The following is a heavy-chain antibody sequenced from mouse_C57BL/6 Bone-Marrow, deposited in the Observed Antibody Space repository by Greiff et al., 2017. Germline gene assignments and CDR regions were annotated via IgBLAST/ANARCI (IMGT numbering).Heavy chain of an antibody. V-gene: IGHV1-85*01. D-gene: IGHD1-1*01. CDR1: GYTFTSYD. J-gene: IGHJ4*01. CDR2: IYPRDGST. Sequence: QVQLQQSGPELVKPGASVKLSCKASGYTFTSYDINWVKQRPGQGLEWIGWIYPRDGSTKYNEKFKGKATLTADKSSSTAYMELRSLTSEDSAVYFCASIYPFYAMDYWGQGTSVTVSS. CDR3: ASIYPFYAMDY.